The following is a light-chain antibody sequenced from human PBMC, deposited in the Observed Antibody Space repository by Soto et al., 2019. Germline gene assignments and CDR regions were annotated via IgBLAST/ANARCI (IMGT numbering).Light chain of an antibody. CDR3: QQYNSYWKM. J-gene: IGKJ1*01. V-gene: IGKV1-9*01. CDR2: AAS. CDR1: QGISSY. Sequence: IQLTQSPSSLSASVGDRVTITCRASQGISSYLAWYQQKPGRAPKLLIYAASTLQSGVPSRFSGSGSGTDFTLTISRLQPEDFATYYCQQYNSYWKMFGQGTKVEV.